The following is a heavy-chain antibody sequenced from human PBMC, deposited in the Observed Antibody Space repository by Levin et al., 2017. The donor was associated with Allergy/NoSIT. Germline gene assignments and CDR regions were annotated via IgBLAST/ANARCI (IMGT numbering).Heavy chain of an antibody. CDR1: GFTFSSYG. D-gene: IGHD6-13*01. Sequence: GGSLRLSCAASGFTFSSYGMHWVRQAPGKGLEWVAVISYDGSNKYYADSVKGRFTISRDNSKNTLYLQMNSLRAEDTAVYYCAKGGLYSSSWYAGYWGQGTLVTVSS. CDR3: AKGGLYSSSWYAGY. CDR2: ISYDGSNK. V-gene: IGHV3-30*18. J-gene: IGHJ4*02.